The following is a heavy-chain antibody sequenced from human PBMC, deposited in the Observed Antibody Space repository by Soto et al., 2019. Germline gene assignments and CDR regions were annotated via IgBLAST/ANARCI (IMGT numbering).Heavy chain of an antibody. CDR3: ARDPAIYSGKFDYGLDV. Sequence: EVQLVESGGGLVQAGGSMRLFCAVSGFTFSSYEMNWVRQAPGKGLEWVSYIGTSGKTIYYADSVRGRFTISRDNAMNSLYLQMNSLRAEDTAVYFCARDPAIYSGKFDYGLDVWGRGTTVTVSS. D-gene: IGHD4-4*01. J-gene: IGHJ6*02. CDR1: GFTFSSYE. V-gene: IGHV3-48*03. CDR2: IGTSGKTI.